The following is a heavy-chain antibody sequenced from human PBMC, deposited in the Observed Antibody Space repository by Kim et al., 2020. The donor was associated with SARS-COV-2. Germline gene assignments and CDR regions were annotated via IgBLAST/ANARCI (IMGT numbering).Heavy chain of an antibody. CDR1: GFTFDNYE. V-gene: IGHV3-23*01. Sequence: GGSLRLSCVASGFTFDNYEMNWVRQAPGKGLEWVSVVSGVGVNKFYADSVRGRFTISRDNSKNFLYLQMNSLRDEDTALYYCAKTASMDRWFYFHYYGM. D-gene: IGHD3-10*01. CDR3: AKTASMDRWFYFHYYGM. CDR2: VSGVGVNK. J-gene: IGHJ6*01.